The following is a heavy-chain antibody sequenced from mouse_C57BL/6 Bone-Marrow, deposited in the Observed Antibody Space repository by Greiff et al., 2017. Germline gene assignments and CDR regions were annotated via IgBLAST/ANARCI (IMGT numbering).Heavy chain of an antibody. CDR2: IYPGGGYT. J-gene: IGHJ4*01. Sequence: VQLVESGAELVRPGTSVKMSCKASGYTFTNYWIGWAKQRPGHGLEWIGDIYPGGGYTNYNEKFKGKATLTADKSSSTAYMQFSSLTSEDSAIYYCARRTCWYYAMDYWGQGTSVTVSS. CDR1: GYTFTNYW. V-gene: IGHV1-63*01. CDR3: ARRTCWYYAMDY.